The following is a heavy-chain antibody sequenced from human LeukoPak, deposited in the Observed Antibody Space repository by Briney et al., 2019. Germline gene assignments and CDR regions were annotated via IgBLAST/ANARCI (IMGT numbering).Heavy chain of an antibody. Sequence: GASVKVSCKASGYTFTSYYIHWVRQAPGQGLEWMGIINPSGGSTSYAQKFQGRVTMTTDESTSTAYMELSSLRSEDTAVYYCARGGAAVAGTDSGAFDIWGQGTMVTVSS. CDR1: GYTFTSYY. D-gene: IGHD6-19*01. CDR3: ARGGAAVAGTDSGAFDI. CDR2: INPSGGST. J-gene: IGHJ3*02. V-gene: IGHV1-46*01.